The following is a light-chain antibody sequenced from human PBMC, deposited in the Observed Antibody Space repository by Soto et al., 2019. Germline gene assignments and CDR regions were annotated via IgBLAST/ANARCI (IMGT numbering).Light chain of an antibody. Sequence: EIVMTQSPATLSVSPGERATLSCRASQSVSSYLAWYQQKPGQAPRLLIYDASTRATGIPARFSGSGSGTEFILTISSLQSEDFGVYYCQQYNNWPPITFGQGTRLEIK. CDR2: DAS. CDR1: QSVSSY. V-gene: IGKV3D-15*01. CDR3: QQYNNWPPIT. J-gene: IGKJ5*01.